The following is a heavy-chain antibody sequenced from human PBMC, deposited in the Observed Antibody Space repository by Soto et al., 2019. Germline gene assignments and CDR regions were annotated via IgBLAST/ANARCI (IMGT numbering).Heavy chain of an antibody. D-gene: IGHD3-10*01. CDR1: GYTFTGYY. CDR3: ARDPSGVSAQLTCFDP. V-gene: IGHV1-2*02. J-gene: IGHJ5*02. CDR2: IDPNSGGT. Sequence: ASVKVSCKASGYTFTGYYMHWVRQAPGQGLEWMGWIDPNSGGTNYAQKFLGRVTMTRDTSISTAYMEVTSLNPDDTAVYYCARDPSGVSAQLTCFDPWGQGTLVTVSS.